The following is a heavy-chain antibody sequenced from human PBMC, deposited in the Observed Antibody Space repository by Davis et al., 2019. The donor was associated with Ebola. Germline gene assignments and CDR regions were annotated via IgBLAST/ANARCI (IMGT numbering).Heavy chain of an antibody. J-gene: IGHJ4*02. CDR2: IYYSGST. Sequence: PSETLSLTCAVYFRSFSGYYWSWIRQHPGKGLEWIGYIYYSGSTYYNPSLKSRVTISVDTSKNQFSLKLSSVTAADTAMYYCARGSSGWYVGYFDYWGQGTLVTVSS. CDR1: FRSFSGYY. V-gene: IGHV4-59*13. D-gene: IGHD6-19*01. CDR3: ARGSSGWYVGYFDY.